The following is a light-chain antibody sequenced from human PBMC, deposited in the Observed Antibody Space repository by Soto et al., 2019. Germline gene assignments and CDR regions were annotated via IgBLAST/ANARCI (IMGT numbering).Light chain of an antibody. Sequence: DVQMTQSPSSLSAFVGDRVTITCRASQGIAPYLAWFQQKPGKVPKLLIYATSTLQSGVPSRFSGSGSGTDCTLTISSLQPEDVGTDYCQKYNSAPLTFGGGTKVEIK. CDR3: QKYNSAPLT. V-gene: IGKV1-27*01. CDR1: QGIAPY. CDR2: ATS. J-gene: IGKJ4*01.